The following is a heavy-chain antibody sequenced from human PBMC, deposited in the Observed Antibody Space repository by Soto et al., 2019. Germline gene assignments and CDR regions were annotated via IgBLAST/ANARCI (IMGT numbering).Heavy chain of an antibody. D-gene: IGHD3-22*01. CDR3: ASPAAYYYDSSGYYSGY. CDR1: GFTFSSYG. Sequence: GGSLRLSCAASGFTFSSYGMHWVRQAPGKGLEWVAVIWYDGSNKYYADSVKGRFTISRDNSKNTLYLQMNSLRAEDTAVYYCASPAAYYYDSSGYYSGYWGQGTLLTVSS. J-gene: IGHJ4*02. CDR2: IWYDGSNK. V-gene: IGHV3-33*01.